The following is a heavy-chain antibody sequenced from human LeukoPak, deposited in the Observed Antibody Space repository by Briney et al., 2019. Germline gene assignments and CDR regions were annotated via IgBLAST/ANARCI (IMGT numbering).Heavy chain of an antibody. CDR1: GGSISSFY. J-gene: IGHJ4*02. CDR2: IYYSGST. V-gene: IGHV4-59*01. CDR3: ARGYISSWAYFDY. Sequence: PSETLSLTCTVSGGSISSFYWSWIRLPPGKGLEWIGYIYYSGSTNYNPSLKSRVTISVDSSKNQFSLKVSSVTAADTSVYYCARGYISSWAYFDYWGQGTLVTVSS. D-gene: IGHD6-13*01.